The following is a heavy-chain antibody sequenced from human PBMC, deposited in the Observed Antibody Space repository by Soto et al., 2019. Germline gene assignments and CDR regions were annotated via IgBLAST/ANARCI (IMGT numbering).Heavy chain of an antibody. CDR2: ISNDGSKT. CDR1: GFTFSSYS. J-gene: IGHJ4*02. V-gene: IGHV3-30*18. D-gene: IGHD7-27*01. CDR3: AKDHPFQPGDLAADFDY. Sequence: QVQLVESGGGVVQPGRSLRLSCVASGFTFSSYSMQWVRQAPGRGLEWVAVISNDGSKTHFADSVKGRFSISRDNSKNTLHLQMDRLRTEDTAVEHCAKDHPFQPGDLAADFDYWGQGTRVTVSS.